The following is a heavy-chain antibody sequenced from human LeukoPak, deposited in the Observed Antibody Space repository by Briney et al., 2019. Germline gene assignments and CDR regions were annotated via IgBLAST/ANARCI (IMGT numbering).Heavy chain of an antibody. J-gene: IGHJ4*02. CDR2: ISWNSGSI. CDR1: GFTFDDYA. CDR3: AKGFGGSLPLAIDY. D-gene: IGHD2-15*01. V-gene: IGHV3-9*01. Sequence: PGRSLRLSCAASGFTFDDYAMHWVRQAPGKGLEWVSGISWNSGSIGYADSVKGRFTISRDNAKNSLYLQMNSLRVEDTALYYCAKGFGGSLPLAIDYWGQGTLVTVSS.